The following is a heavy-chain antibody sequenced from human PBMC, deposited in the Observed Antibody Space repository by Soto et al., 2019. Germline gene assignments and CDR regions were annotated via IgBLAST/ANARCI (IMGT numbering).Heavy chain of an antibody. Sequence: GGSLSLSCAASGFTFSSYSMNWVRQAPGKGLEWVSSISSSSSYIYYADSVKGRFTISRDNAKNSLYLQMNSLRAEDTAVYYCASGVGATARDYWGQGTLVTVSS. D-gene: IGHD1-26*01. CDR2: ISSSSSYI. V-gene: IGHV3-21*01. CDR1: GFTFSSYS. J-gene: IGHJ4*02. CDR3: ASGVGATARDY.